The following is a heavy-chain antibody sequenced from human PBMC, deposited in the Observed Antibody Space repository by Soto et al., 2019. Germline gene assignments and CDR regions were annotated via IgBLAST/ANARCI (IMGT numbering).Heavy chain of an antibody. Sequence: QVQLVESGGGVVQPGRSLRLSCAASGFTFSSYGMHWVRQAPGKGLEWVAVIWYDGSNKYYADSVKGRFTISRDNSKNTLYLQMNSLRAEDTAVYYCARDRSRGSGSYYRYNWFDPWGQGTLVTVSS. CDR2: IWYDGSNK. J-gene: IGHJ5*02. CDR3: ARDRSRGSGSYYRYNWFDP. V-gene: IGHV3-33*01. CDR1: GFTFSSYG. D-gene: IGHD3-10*01.